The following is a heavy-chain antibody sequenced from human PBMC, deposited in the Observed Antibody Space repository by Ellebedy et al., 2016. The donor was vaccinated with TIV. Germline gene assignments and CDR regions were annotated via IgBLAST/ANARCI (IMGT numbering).Heavy chain of an antibody. CDR3: ASSGYYAPFDWFDP. D-gene: IGHD3-22*01. V-gene: IGHV3-23*01. CDR1: GFTFSSYA. CDR2: ISGSGGST. Sequence: PGGSLRLSCAASGFTFSSYAMSWVRQAPGKGLEWVSAISGSGGSTYYADSVKGRFTISRDNSKNTLYLQMNSLRAEDTDVYYCASSGYYAPFDWFDPWGQGTLVTVSS. J-gene: IGHJ5*02.